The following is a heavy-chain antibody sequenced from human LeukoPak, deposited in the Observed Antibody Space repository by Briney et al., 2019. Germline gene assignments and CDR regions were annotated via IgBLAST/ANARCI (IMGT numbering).Heavy chain of an antibody. CDR2: INHSGST. D-gene: IGHD1-26*01. CDR3: ARGRGSYYGKWLDY. V-gene: IGHV4-34*01. Sequence: SETLSLTCAVYGGSFSGYYWSWIRQPPGKGLEWIGEINHSGSTNYNPSLKSRVTISVDTSKNQFSLKLSPVTAADTAVYYCARGRGSYYGKWLDYWGQGTLVTVSS. CDR1: GGSFSGYY. J-gene: IGHJ4*02.